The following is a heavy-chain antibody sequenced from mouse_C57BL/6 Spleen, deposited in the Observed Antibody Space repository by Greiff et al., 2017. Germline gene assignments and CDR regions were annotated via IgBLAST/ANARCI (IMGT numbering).Heavy chain of an antibody. V-gene: IGHV5-9*01. J-gene: IGHJ2*01. CDR1: GFTFSSYT. CDR2: ISGGGGNT. Sequence: EVKLMESGGGLVKPGGSLKLSCAASGFTFSSYTMSWVRQTPEKRLEWVATISGGGGNTYYPDSVKGRFPTARDNARNALYLQRSSLRSEDTALYYCARHVGYFDYWGQGTTLTVSS. CDR3: ARHVGYFDY.